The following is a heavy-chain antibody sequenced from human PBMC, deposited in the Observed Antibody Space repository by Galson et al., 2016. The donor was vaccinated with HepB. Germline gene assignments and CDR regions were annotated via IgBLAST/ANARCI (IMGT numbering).Heavy chain of an antibody. Sequence: SLRLSCAASGFTFSTYSMNWVRQATGKGLEWVSYISSRSSTVYYADSLKGRFTISRDNAKNSLYLQMNSLRDEDTAVFYCARDGGRGYTYGYFDYWGRGTLVTVSS. D-gene: IGHD5-18*01. CDR2: ISSRSSTV. J-gene: IGHJ4*02. V-gene: IGHV3-48*02. CDR3: ARDGGRGYTYGYFDY. CDR1: GFTFSTYS.